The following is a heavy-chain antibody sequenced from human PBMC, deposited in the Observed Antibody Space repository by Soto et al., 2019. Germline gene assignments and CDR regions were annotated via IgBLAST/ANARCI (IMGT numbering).Heavy chain of an antibody. V-gene: IGHV1-3*01. CDR1: GYTFTSYA. J-gene: IGHJ4*02. CDR3: AIPNNYYASSGSAFDY. Sequence: ASVKVSCKASGYTFTSYAMHWVRQAPGQRLEWMGWINAGNGNTKYSQKFQGRVTITRDTSASTAYMELSSLRSEDTAVYYCAIPNNYYASSGSAFDYWGQGTLVTVSS. D-gene: IGHD3-22*01. CDR2: INAGNGNT.